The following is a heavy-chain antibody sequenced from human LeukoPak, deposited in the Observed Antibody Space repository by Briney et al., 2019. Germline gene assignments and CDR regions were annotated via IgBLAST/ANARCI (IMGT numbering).Heavy chain of an antibody. CDR1: GGSIGSGSYY. CDR3: ARDEYLLTGGYYYYYMDV. V-gene: IGHV4-61*02. Sequence: SETLSPTCTVSGGSIGSGSYYWSWIRQPAGKGLEWIGRIYSSGSTDYNPSLKSRVTISVDTSKSQFSLNLSSVTAADTAVYYCARDEYLLTGGYYYYYMDVWGKGTTVTVSS. J-gene: IGHJ6*03. D-gene: IGHD1-14*01. CDR2: IYSSGST.